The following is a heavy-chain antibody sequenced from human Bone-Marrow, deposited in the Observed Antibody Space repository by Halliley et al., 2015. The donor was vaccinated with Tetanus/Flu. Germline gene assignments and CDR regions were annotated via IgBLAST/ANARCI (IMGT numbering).Heavy chain of an antibody. CDR3: ARDRPHNWFDT. J-gene: IGHJ5*02. CDR2: IYPRGGST. V-gene: IGHV1-46*01. Sequence: GLDWLGLIYPRGGSTNYAQKFRGRVTLTRDTSTNTYYMELSGLKSEDTAVYFCARDRPHNWFDTWGQGTLVTVSS.